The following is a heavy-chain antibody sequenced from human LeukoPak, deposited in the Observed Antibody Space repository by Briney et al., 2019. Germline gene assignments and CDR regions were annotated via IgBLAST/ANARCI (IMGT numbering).Heavy chain of an antibody. CDR3: ARDSPTYCSSTSCYEDPLDY. J-gene: IGHJ4*02. CDR1: GFTFSDYY. Sequence: GGSLRLSCAASGFTFSDYYMSWIRQAPGKGLEWVSYISSSSSTIYYADSVKGRFTISRDNAKNSLYLQMNSLRAEDTAVYYCARDSPTYCSSTSCYEDPLDYWGQGTLVTVSS. D-gene: IGHD2-2*01. V-gene: IGHV3-11*01. CDR2: ISSSSSTI.